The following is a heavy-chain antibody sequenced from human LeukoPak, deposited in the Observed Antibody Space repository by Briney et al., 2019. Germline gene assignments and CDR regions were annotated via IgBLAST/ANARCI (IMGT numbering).Heavy chain of an antibody. D-gene: IGHD6-19*01. J-gene: IGHJ4*02. CDR2: ISGYNGNT. CDR1: GYTLTGYY. CDR3: ARDMYSSGRVPFDY. Sequence: ASVKVSCKASGYTLTGYYMHWVRQAPGQGLEWMGWISGYNGNTKYVQKLQGRVTMTTDTSTSTAYMELRSLRSDDTAVYYCARDMYSSGRVPFDYWGQGTLVTVSS. V-gene: IGHV1-18*04.